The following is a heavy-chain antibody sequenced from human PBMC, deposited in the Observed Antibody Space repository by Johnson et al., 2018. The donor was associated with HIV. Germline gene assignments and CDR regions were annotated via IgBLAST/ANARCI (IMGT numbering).Heavy chain of an antibody. J-gene: IGHJ3*02. V-gene: IGHV3-13*01. CDR1: EFTFSNYD. D-gene: IGHD1-26*01. Sequence: VQLVESGGGLVQPGGSLRLSCAASEFTFSNYDMHWVRQATGKGLEWVSAIGSAGDTYYPGSVKGRFTISRENAKNSLYLQMNSLTAGDTAVYYCARGSLSGSPDIWGQGTMVTVSS. CDR3: ARGSLSGSPDI. CDR2: IGSAGDT.